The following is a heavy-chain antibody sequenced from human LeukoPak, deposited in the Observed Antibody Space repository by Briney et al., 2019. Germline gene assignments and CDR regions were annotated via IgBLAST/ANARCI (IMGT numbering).Heavy chain of an antibody. D-gene: IGHD3-9*01. CDR3: AKNYDILTGYSRPPDY. Sequence: PGGSLRLSCAASGFTFSSYGMHWVRQAPGKGLEWVAFIRYDGSNKYYADSVKGRFTISRDNSKNTLYLQMNSLRAEDTAVYYCAKNYDILTGYSRPPDYWGQGTLVTVSS. J-gene: IGHJ4*02. V-gene: IGHV3-30*02. CDR1: GFTFSSYG. CDR2: IRYDGSNK.